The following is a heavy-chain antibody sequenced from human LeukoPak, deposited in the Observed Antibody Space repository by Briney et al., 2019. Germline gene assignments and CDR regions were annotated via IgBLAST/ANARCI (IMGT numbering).Heavy chain of an antibody. D-gene: IGHD6-19*01. V-gene: IGHV4-39*01. CDR1: GGSISSSSYY. J-gene: IGHJ4*02. CDR2: IYYSGST. Sequence: SETLSLTCTVSGGSISSSSYYWGWIRQPPGKGLEWIGSIYYSGSTHYNPSLKSRVTISVDTSKNQFSLKLSSVTAADTAVYYCASKVLAVAVFDDDGHNFDYWGQGTLVTVSS. CDR3: ASKVLAVAVFDDDGHNFDY.